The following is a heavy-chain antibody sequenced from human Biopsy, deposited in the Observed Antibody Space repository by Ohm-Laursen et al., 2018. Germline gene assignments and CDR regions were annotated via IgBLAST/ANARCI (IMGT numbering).Heavy chain of an antibody. CDR3: ARGSSYGYDFDY. CDR2: IYYRGST. CDR1: GDSVSSGSFY. J-gene: IGHJ4*02. V-gene: IGHV4-61*01. D-gene: IGHD5-18*01. Sequence: GTLSLTCPVSGDSVSSGSFYWNWIRQPPGKRLEWFWNIYYRGSTNFNPSLKSRVTISVDTSKNQFSLKLSSVTAADTAVYFCARGSSYGYDFDYWGQGTLVAVSS.